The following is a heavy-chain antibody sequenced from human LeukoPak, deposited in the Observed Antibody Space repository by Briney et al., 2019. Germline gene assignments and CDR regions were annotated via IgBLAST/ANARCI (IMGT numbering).Heavy chain of an antibody. Sequence: GGSLRLSCAASGFTFSSYSMNWVRQAPGKGLEWVSSISSSSSYIYYAASVKGRFTISRDNAKNSLYLQMNSLRAEDTAVYYCARSKNSGSYARPLDYWGQGTLVTVSS. CDR1: GFTFSSYS. J-gene: IGHJ4*02. D-gene: IGHD1-26*01. V-gene: IGHV3-21*01. CDR3: ARSKNSGSYARPLDY. CDR2: ISSSSSYI.